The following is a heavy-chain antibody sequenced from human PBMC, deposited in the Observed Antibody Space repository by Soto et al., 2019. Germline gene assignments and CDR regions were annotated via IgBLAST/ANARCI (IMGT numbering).Heavy chain of an antibody. J-gene: IGHJ6*02. Sequence: PGVSLKISCMSSGYGFTSYCSSWVREIPGKGLEWMGIIYPGDSDTRYSPSFQGQVTTSADKSISTAYLQWSSLKASDTAMYYCARHSDETDYDFFTDPGAYDMYVLGQEATLTISS. D-gene: IGHD3-9*01. CDR1: GYGFTSYC. V-gene: IGHV5-51*01. CDR3: ARHSDETDYDFFTDPGAYDMYV. CDR2: IYPGDSDT.